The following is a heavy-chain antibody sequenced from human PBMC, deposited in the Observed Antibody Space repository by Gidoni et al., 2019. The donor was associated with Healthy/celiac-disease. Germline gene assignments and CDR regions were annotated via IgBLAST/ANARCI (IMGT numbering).Heavy chain of an antibody. Sequence: QVPLVESGGGGVQPGRSLRLSCAASGFTFSSYGMHWVRQAPGKGLEWMAVIWYDGSNKYYADSVKGRFTISRDNSKNTLYLQMNSLRAEETAVYYCAREPSGDYDLDYWGQGTLVTVSS. CDR3: AREPSGDYDLDY. J-gene: IGHJ4*02. CDR2: IWYDGSNK. CDR1: GFTFSSYG. V-gene: IGHV3-33*01. D-gene: IGHD4-17*01.